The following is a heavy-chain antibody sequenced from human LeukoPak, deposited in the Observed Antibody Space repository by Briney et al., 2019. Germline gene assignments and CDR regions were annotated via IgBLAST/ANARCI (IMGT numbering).Heavy chain of an antibody. J-gene: IGHJ6*02. V-gene: IGHV3-20*04. CDR3: ARGSDYDFWSGYYPGYYYGMDV. D-gene: IGHD3-3*01. Sequence: GGSLRLSCAASGFTFDDYGMSWVRQAPGKGLEWVSGINWNGGSIGYADSVKGRFTISRDNAKNSLYLQMNSLRAEDTAVYYCARGSDYDFWSGYYPGYYYGMDVWGQGTTVTVSS. CDR1: GFTFDDYG. CDR2: INWNGGSI.